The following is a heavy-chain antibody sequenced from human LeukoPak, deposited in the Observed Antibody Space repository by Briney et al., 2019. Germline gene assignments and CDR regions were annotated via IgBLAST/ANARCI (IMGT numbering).Heavy chain of an antibody. V-gene: IGHV3-23*01. CDR2: ISGSGGST. D-gene: IGHD6-13*01. Sequence: GGSLRLSCAASGFTFSSYAMSWVRQAPGKGLEWVSAISGSGGSTYYADSVKGRFTISRDNSKNTLYLQMNSLRAEDTAVYYCADSSSWYSNYFDYWGQGTLVTVSS. CDR1: GFTFSSYA. CDR3: ADSSSWYSNYFDY. J-gene: IGHJ4*02.